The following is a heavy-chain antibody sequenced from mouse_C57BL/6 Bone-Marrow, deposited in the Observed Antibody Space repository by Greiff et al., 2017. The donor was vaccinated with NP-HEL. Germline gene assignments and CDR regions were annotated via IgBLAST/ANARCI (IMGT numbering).Heavy chain of an antibody. J-gene: IGHJ4*01. V-gene: IGHV1-39*01. CDR2: INPNYGTT. Sequence: VQLQQSGPELVKPGASVKISCKASGYSFTDYNMNWVKQSTGKSLEWIGVINPNYGTTSYNQKFKGKATLTVDQSSSTAYMQLNSLTSEDSAVYYCAREDYYGSSYVLYYAMDYWGQGTSVTVSS. CDR1: GYSFTDYN. CDR3: AREDYYGSSYVLYYAMDY. D-gene: IGHD1-1*01.